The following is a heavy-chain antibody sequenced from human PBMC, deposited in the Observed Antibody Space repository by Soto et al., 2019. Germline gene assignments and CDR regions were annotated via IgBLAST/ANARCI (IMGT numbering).Heavy chain of an antibody. CDR1: GFSFSNAW. CDR3: TTAPHSDYVWGSSY. V-gene: IGHV3-15*01. J-gene: IGHJ4*02. Sequence: EVQLVESGGGLVKPGGSLRLSCAASGFSFSNAWMSWVRQAPGKGLEWVGRIKSKTAGGTTDYAAPVKGRFTISRDDSKNTLYLQMNSLKTEDTAVYYCTTAPHSDYVWGSSYWGQGTLVTVSS. D-gene: IGHD3-16*01. CDR2: IKSKTAGGTT.